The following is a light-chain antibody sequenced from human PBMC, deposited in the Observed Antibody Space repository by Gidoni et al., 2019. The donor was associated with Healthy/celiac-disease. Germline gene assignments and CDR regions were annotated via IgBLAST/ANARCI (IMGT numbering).Light chain of an antibody. CDR2: DAS. J-gene: IGKJ5*01. V-gene: IGKV3-11*01. CDR1: QSVSSY. CDR3: QQRSNWPPSIT. Sequence: IVLTQSPATLSLSPGERATLSCRASQSVSSYLAWYQQKPGQAPRLPIYDASNRATGIPARFSGSGSGTDFTLTISSLEPEDFAVYYCQQRSNWPPSITFGQGTRLEIK.